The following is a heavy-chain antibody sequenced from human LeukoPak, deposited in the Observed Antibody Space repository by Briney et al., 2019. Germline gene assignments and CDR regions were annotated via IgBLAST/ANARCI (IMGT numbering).Heavy chain of an antibody. CDR1: GGSISSYY. CDR2: IYHSGST. D-gene: IGHD4-4*01. Sequence: PSETLSLTCTVSGGSISSYYWSWIRQPPGKGLEWIGYIYHSGSTYYNPSLKSRVTISVDRSKNQFSLKLSSVTAADTAVYYCARARLQYKYFDYWGQGTLVTVSS. V-gene: IGHV4-59*12. CDR3: ARARLQYKYFDY. J-gene: IGHJ4*02.